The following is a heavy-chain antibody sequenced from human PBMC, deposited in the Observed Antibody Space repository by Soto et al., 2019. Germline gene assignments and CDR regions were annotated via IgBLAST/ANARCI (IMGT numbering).Heavy chain of an antibody. D-gene: IGHD3-22*01. V-gene: IGHV1-18*04. Sequence: RASVKVSCKASGYTFTSYGISWVRQAPGQGLEWMGWISAYNGNTNYAQKLQGRVTMTTDTSTSTAYMELRSLRSDDTAVYYCASDQETYYDRRDPHDAFDIWGQGTTVTV. J-gene: IGHJ3*02. CDR1: GYTFTSYG. CDR2: ISAYNGNT. CDR3: ASDQETYYDRRDPHDAFDI.